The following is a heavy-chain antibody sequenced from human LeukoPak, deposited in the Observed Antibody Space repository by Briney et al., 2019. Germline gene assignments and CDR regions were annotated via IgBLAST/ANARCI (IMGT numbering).Heavy chain of an antibody. V-gene: IGHV3-48*01. CDR3: ARDFTYYYDSSGSDAFDI. CDR2: IHLSGTPT. J-gene: IGHJ3*02. CDR1: GFSFSTYR. D-gene: IGHD3-22*01. Sequence: GGSLRLSCAASGFSFSTYRMTWVRQAPGKGLEWISYIHLSGTPTHYADSVKGRFTISRDNSKNTLYLQMNSLRAEDTAVYYCARDFTYYYDSSGSDAFDIWGQGTMVTVSS.